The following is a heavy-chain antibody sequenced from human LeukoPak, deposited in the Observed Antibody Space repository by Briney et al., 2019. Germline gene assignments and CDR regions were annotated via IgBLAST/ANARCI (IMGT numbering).Heavy chain of an antibody. CDR1: GFTFTNSA. CDR2: IVVGSGNT. Sequence: VASVKVSCKASGFTFTNSAMQWVRQARGQRLEWIGWIVVGSGNTNYAQKFQERVTITRDMSTSTAYMELSSLRSEDTAVYYCARSPGGWSWFDPWGQGTLVTVSS. J-gene: IGHJ5*02. V-gene: IGHV1-58*02. CDR3: ARSPGGWSWFDP. D-gene: IGHD4-23*01.